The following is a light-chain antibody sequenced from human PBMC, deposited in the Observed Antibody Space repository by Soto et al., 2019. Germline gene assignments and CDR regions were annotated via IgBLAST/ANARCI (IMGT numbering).Light chain of an antibody. CDR3: QQYNNWPS. J-gene: IGKJ5*01. CDR2: DIS. CDR1: QTVRRN. Sequence: EVVMTQSPANLSLSPGERATLSCRASQTVRRNLAWYQQRPGQAPRLLIYDISNRATGVPARFSGSGSETEFTLTIRSMTSEDFAVYFCQQYNNWPSFGQGTRLEIK. V-gene: IGKV3-15*01.